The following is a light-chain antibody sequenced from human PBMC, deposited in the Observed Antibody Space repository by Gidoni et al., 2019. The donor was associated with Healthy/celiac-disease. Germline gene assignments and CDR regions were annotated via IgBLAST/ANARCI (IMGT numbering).Light chain of an antibody. CDR3: QQYGSSPRT. V-gene: IGKV3-20*01. J-gene: IGKJ1*01. CDR2: GAS. CDR1: QCVSSSY. Sequence: EIVLTQSPGTLSLSPGERATLSCRASQCVSSSYLAWYQQKPGQAPRLLIYGASSRATGIPDRFSGSGSGTDFTLTINRLEPEDFAVYYCQQYGSSPRTFGQGTKVEIK.